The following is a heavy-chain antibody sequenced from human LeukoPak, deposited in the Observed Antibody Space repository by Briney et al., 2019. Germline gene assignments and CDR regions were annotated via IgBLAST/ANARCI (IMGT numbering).Heavy chain of an antibody. CDR2: ISYDGSNK. CDR1: GFTFSSYA. CDR3: ARDLFEGSLYDFWSDGLDY. D-gene: IGHD3-3*01. J-gene: IGHJ4*02. V-gene: IGHV3-30-3*01. Sequence: GRSLRLSCAASGFTFSSYAMHWVRQAPGKGLEWVAVISYDGSNKYYADSVKGRFTISRDNSKNTLYLQMNSLRAEDTAVYYCARDLFEGSLYDFWSDGLDYWGQGTLVTVSS.